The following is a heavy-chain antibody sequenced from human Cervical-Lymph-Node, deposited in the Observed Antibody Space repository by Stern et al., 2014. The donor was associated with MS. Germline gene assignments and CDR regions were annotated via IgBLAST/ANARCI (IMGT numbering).Heavy chain of an antibody. Sequence: VQLVQSGGGVVQPGRSLRLSCAASGFTFSSYDIPWVRKAPGKGLEWVAVIMFDGSNKFYAESVKGRFTISRDNSKNTLYLQMNSLRDADTAVYYCVRDPYGYFYYWGRGTLVTVST. J-gene: IGHJ4*02. CDR3: VRDPYGYFYY. D-gene: IGHD3-10*01. V-gene: IGHV3-33*01. CDR1: GFTFSSYD. CDR2: IMFDGSNK.